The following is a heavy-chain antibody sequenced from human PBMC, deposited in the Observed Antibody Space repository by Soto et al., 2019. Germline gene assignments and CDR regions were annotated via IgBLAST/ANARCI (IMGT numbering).Heavy chain of an antibody. CDR3: ARDYFKGATMVRGAPPY. V-gene: IGHV3-30-3*01. CDR2: ISYDGSNK. J-gene: IGHJ4*02. CDR1: GFTFSSYA. D-gene: IGHD3-10*01. Sequence: QVQLVESGGGVVQPGRSLRLSCAASGFTFSSYAMHWVRQAPGKGLEWVAVISYDGSNKYNADSVKGRFTISRDNSKNTLYLQMNSLRAEDTAVYYCARDYFKGATMVRGAPPYWGQGTLVTVSS.